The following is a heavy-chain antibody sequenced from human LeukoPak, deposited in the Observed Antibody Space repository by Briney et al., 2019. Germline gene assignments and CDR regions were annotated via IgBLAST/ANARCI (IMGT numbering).Heavy chain of an antibody. CDR2: IYYSGNT. Sequence: SETLSLTCTVSGGSISSSSYYWGWIRQPPGKGLEWIGSIYYSGNTYYNPSLKSRVTISVDTSKNQFSLKLSSVTAANTAVYYCARLFSSSWYRGAFDLWGQGTMVTVSS. CDR1: GGSISSSSYY. V-gene: IGHV4-39*01. J-gene: IGHJ3*01. CDR3: ARLFSSSWYRGAFDL. D-gene: IGHD6-13*01.